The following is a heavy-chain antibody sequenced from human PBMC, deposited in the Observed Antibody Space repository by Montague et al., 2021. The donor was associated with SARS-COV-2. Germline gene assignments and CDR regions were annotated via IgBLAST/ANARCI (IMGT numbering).Heavy chain of an antibody. J-gene: IGHJ4*02. V-gene: IGHV4-61*01. D-gene: IGHD3-3*01. CDR3: ADKGAYDVPIDY. Sequence: SETLSLTCTVSGGSVSSGRLHWSRHRHPSGKELVYFGYISSSGXAXHXXXXKRRVAISLATTKNQLSLRPSSVAAADTAKYYSADKGAYDVPIDYWGLGTLVTVSS. CDR2: ISSSGXA. CDR1: GGSVSSGRLH.